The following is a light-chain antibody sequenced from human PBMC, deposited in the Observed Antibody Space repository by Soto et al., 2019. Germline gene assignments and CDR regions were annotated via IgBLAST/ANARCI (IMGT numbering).Light chain of an antibody. Sequence: QSAVTQPASVSGSPGQSITISCTGTSSDVGGYNYVSWCQQHPGKAPKLMIYEVSNRPSGVSNRFSGSKSGNTASLTISGLQAEDEADYYCSSYTSRSTLVFGTGTKLTVL. V-gene: IGLV2-14*01. J-gene: IGLJ1*01. CDR3: SSYTSRSTLV. CDR1: SSDVGGYNY. CDR2: EVS.